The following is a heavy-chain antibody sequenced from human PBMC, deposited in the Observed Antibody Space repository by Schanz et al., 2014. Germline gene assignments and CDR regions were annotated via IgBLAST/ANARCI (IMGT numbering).Heavy chain of an antibody. CDR3: ARGGSGSHYRLDY. CDR2: ISGSSRTI. J-gene: IGHJ4*02. Sequence: EVQLVESGGGLVQPGGSLRLSCAASGFTFRGYAMSWVRQAPGKGLEWVSYISGSSRTIYYADSMKGRFTVSRDNAENALYLQMNSLRAEDTGLYFCARGGSGSHYRLDYWGQGTLVTVSS. CDR1: GFTFRGYA. D-gene: IGHD1-26*01. V-gene: IGHV3-48*01.